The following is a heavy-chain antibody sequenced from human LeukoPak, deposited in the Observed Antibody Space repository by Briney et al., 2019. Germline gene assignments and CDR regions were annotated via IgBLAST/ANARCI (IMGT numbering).Heavy chain of an antibody. D-gene: IGHD3-9*01. CDR2: INTNTGNP. Sequence: EASVKVSCKASGYTFTSYGISWVRQAPGQGLEWMGWINTNTGNPTYAQGFTGRFVFSLDTSVSTAYLQISSLKAEDTAVYYCASSDWLPRDDAFDIWGQGTMVTVSS. V-gene: IGHV7-4-1*02. J-gene: IGHJ3*02. CDR3: ASSDWLPRDDAFDI. CDR1: GYTFTSYG.